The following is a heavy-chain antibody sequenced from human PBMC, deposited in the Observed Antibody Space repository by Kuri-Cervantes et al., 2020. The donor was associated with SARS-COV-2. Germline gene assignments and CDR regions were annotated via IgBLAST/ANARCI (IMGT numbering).Heavy chain of an antibody. CDR2: INWNGGST. CDR1: GFTFDDYG. J-gene: IGHJ4*02. Sequence: ETLSLTCAASGFTFDDYGMRWVRQAPGKGLEWVSGINWNGGSTGYADSVKGRFTISRDNAKNSLYLQMNSLRAEDTALYHCARERSGSYDYWGQGTLVTVSS. V-gene: IGHV3-20*01. D-gene: IGHD1-26*01. CDR3: ARERSGSYDY.